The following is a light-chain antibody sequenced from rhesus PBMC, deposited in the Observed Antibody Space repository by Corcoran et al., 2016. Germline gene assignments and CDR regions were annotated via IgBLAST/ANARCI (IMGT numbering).Light chain of an antibody. CDR3: QLGYCTPFT. J-gene: IGKJ3*01. V-gene: IGKV1-74*01. Sequence: DIQMTQSPSSLSASVGDRVTITCRASENVNNYLNWYQQKPGKAPKLLIYKASTSQSGVPSRFSGSGSWQDYTFTISVLRPEVVATYYCQLGYCTPFTFGPGTKLDIK. CDR2: KAS. CDR1: ENVNNY.